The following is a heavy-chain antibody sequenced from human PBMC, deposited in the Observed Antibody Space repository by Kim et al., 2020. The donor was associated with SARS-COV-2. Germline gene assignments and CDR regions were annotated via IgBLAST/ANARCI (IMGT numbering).Heavy chain of an antibody. CDR3: ASVSSSWQGSPYNWFDP. CDR2: INHSGST. CDR1: GGSFSGYY. V-gene: IGHV4-34*01. Sequence: SETLSLTCAVYGGSFSGYYWSWIRQPPGKGLEWIGEINHSGSTNYNPSLKSRVTISVDTSKNQFSLKLSPVTAADTAVYYCASVSSSWQGSPYNWFDPWGQGTLVTVSS. D-gene: IGHD6-13*01. J-gene: IGHJ5*02.